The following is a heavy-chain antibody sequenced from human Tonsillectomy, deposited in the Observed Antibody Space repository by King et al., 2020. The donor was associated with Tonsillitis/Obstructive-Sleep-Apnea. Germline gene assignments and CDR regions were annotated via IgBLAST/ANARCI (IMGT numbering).Heavy chain of an antibody. V-gene: IGHV3-33*01. CDR3: ARERDCGDSIDAFDI. D-gene: IGHD4-17*01. CDR2: IWYDGSNK. Sequence: QLVQSGGGVVQPGRSLRLSCAASGFTFSSYGIHWVRQAPGKGLEWVAGIWYDGSNKYYADSVKGRFTISRDNSKNTLYLQMNSLEAEDTAVYYWARERDCGDSIDAFDIWGQGTMVTVSS. CDR1: GFTFSSYG. J-gene: IGHJ3*02.